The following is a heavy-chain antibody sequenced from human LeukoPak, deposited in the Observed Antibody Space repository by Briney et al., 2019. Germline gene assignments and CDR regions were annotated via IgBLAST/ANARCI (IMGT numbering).Heavy chain of an antibody. Sequence: KPGGSLRLSCVVSGVSLSRHGMHWVRQAPGKGLEWLTFTWSDVRSEYYADSVKGRFTVSRDNSKDTVYLQINSLRVEDTAVYYCARDRGNDYFDSWGQGTLVTVSS. CDR2: TWSDVRSE. V-gene: IGHV3-33*01. J-gene: IGHJ4*02. CDR3: ARDRGNDYFDS. CDR1: GVSLSRHG.